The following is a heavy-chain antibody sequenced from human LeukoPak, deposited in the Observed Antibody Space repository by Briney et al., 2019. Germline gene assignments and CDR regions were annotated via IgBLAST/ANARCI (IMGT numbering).Heavy chain of an antibody. J-gene: IGHJ5*02. CDR3: ARDMTDYLEGFDP. CDR2: ISAYNGNT. Sequence: GASVKVSCKTSGYSFTNYNLHWVRQAPGQRLEWMGWISAYNGNTNYAQKLQGRVTMTTDTSTSTAYMELRSLRSDDTAVYYCARDMTDYLEGFDPWGQGTLVTVSS. V-gene: IGHV1-18*04. D-gene: IGHD4-11*01. CDR1: GYSFTNYN.